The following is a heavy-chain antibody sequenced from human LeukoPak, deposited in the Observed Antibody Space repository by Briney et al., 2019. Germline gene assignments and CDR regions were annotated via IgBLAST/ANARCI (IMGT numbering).Heavy chain of an antibody. V-gene: IGHV3-48*01. CDR2: ITFGSSII. CDR3: ARDRLHYGEYEKTFDY. J-gene: IGHJ4*02. Sequence: PGGSLRLSCAASGFTFSSYSMNWVRQAPGKGLEWVSYITFGSSIIYYADSVRGRFTISRDNAKNSLYLQMNSLRAEDTAVYYCARDRLHYGEYEKTFDYWGQGTLVTVSS. D-gene: IGHD4-17*01. CDR1: GFTFSSYS.